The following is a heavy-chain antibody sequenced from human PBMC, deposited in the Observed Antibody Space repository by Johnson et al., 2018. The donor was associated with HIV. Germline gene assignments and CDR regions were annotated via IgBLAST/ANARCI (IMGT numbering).Heavy chain of an antibody. D-gene: IGHD3-10*01. CDR1: GFTFSSYG. CDR2: ISYDGSNK. Sequence: VQLVESGGGVVQPGRSMRLSCAASGFTFSSYGMHWVRQAPGKGLEWVAVISYDGSNKYYAASVKGRFTISRDNSKNTLYLQMNSLRAEDTAVYYCARVLRGQPRSPFDIWGQGTMVTVSS. V-gene: IGHV3-30*03. CDR3: ARVLRGQPRSPFDI. J-gene: IGHJ3*02.